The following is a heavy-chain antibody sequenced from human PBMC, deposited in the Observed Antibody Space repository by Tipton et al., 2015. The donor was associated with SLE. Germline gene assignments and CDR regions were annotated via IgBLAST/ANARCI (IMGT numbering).Heavy chain of an antibody. D-gene: IGHD2-2*01. Sequence: SLRLSCAASGFTFSSYWMHWVRQAPGKGLVWVSRINSDGSSTSYADSVKGRFTISRDNAKKTLYLQMNSLRAEDTAVYYCARHPVPVYYYYYMDVWGKGTTVTVSS. CDR3: ARHPVPVYYYYYMDV. J-gene: IGHJ6*03. V-gene: IGHV3-74*01. CDR2: INSDGSST. CDR1: GFTFSSYW.